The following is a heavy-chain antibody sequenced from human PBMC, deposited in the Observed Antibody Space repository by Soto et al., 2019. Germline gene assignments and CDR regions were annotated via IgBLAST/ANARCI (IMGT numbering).Heavy chain of an antibody. CDR3: ARLGSGYSSSWYYRDY. D-gene: IGHD6-13*01. J-gene: IGHJ4*02. V-gene: IGHV4-4*02. Sequence: SETLSLTCAVSSGSISSSNWWSWVRQPPGKGLEWIGDIYHSGSTNYNPSLKSRVTISVDTSKNQFSLKLSSVTAADTAVYYCARLGSGYSSSWYYRDYWGQGTLVTVSS. CDR1: SGSISSSNW. CDR2: IYHSGST.